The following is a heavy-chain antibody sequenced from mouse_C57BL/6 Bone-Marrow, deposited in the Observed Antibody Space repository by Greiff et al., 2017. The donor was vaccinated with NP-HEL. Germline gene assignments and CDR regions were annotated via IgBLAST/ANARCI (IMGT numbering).Heavy chain of an antibody. CDR1: GYSITSCYY. D-gene: IGHD1-1*01. Sequence: EVQLQQSGPGLVKPSQSLSLTCSVTGYSITSCYYWNWIRQSPGNKLEWMGYISDDGSNNYNPSLKNRISITRDTSKNLFFLKLNSVTTEDTATYACARETTVVATYYAMDYWGQGTSVTVSS. CDR3: ARETTVVATYYAMDY. V-gene: IGHV3-6*01. J-gene: IGHJ4*01. CDR2: ISDDGSN.